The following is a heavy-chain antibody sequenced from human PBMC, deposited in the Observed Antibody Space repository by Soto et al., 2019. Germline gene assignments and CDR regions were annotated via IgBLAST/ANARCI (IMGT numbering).Heavy chain of an antibody. CDR2: INHSGST. V-gene: IGHV4-34*01. Sequence: TSETLSLTCAVYGGSFSGYYWSWIRQPPGKGLEWIGEINHSGSTYYNPSLKSRVTISVDRSKNQFSLKLSSVTAADTAVYYCARAPTTVTTLDYWGQGTLVTVSS. J-gene: IGHJ4*02. CDR1: GGSFSGYY. D-gene: IGHD4-17*01. CDR3: ARAPTTVTTLDY.